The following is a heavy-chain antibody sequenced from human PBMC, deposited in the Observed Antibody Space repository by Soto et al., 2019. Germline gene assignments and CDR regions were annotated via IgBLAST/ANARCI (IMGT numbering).Heavy chain of an antibody. Sequence: PGRSLRLSCAASGFNFSPYALNWLGQPPGKGLEWRTYISSSRTSVYYAESVKGGFTISRDNANNPLSRQMNSLRDEDTAVYSCERGARITSLKFSFDHWGQGNLVTVSS. CDR2: ISSSRTSV. J-gene: IGHJ4*02. CDR3: ERGARITSLKFSFDH. V-gene: IGHV3-48*02. CDR1: GFNFSPYA.